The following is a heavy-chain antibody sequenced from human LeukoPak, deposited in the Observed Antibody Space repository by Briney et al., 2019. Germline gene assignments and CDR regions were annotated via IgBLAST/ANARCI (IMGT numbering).Heavy chain of an antibody. V-gene: IGHV3-30*02. CDR1: GFTFSSYG. J-gene: IGHJ4*02. D-gene: IGHD2-2*01. Sequence: PGGSLRLSCAASGFTFSSYGMHWVRQAPGKGLEWVAFIRYDGSNKYYADSVKGRFTISRDNSKNTLYQQMNSLRAEDTAVYYCAKGPRLGYCSSTSCYSFDYWGQGTLVTVSS. CDR3: AKGPRLGYCSSTSCYSFDY. CDR2: IRYDGSNK.